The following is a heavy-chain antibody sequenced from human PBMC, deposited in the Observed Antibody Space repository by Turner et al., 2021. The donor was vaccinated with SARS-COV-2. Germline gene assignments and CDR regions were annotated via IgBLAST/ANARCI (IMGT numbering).Heavy chain of an antibody. CDR1: GITFSSHG. CDR2: IAYEGSNK. V-gene: IGHV3-30*18. J-gene: IGHJ4*02. D-gene: IGHD5-18*01. CDR3: AKVGYSYGYPNHYFDY. Sequence: QVQLVESGGGVVQPGRSLKLSWAASGITFSSHGMQGVRHAPGKWLEWVAVIAYEGSNKYYADSLTGRFTISRDNSKNTLYLQMNSLRAEDTAVYYCAKVGYSYGYPNHYFDYWCQGTLVTVSS.